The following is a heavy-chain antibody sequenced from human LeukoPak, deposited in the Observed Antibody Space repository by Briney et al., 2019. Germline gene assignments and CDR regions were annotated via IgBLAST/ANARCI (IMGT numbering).Heavy chain of an antibody. CDR2: IYNTGST. J-gene: IGHJ4*02. V-gene: IGHV4-4*07. D-gene: IGHD1-26*01. Sequence: SETLSLTCTVSGGSISIYYWNWIRQPAGKGLEWIGRIYNTGSTNYNPSLKSRVTMSVDTSNNRLSLNLSPVTAADTAVYYRARDGGGTGRPFDFWGQGTLVTVSS. CDR3: ARDGGGTGRPFDF. CDR1: GGSISIYY.